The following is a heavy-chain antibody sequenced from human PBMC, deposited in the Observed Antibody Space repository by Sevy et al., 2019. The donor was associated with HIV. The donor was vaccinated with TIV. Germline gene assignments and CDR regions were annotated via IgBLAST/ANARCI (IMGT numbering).Heavy chain of an antibody. V-gene: IGHV4-39*01. CDR3: AKHPSSFYFDY. Sequence: TLSITCTVSGGSISSSGYYWGWVRQPPGKGLEWIGSIYYSGSTYYNPSLKSRVTISVDTSKNQFSLNLTSVTAADTAVYYCAKHPSSFYFDYWGQGTLVTVSS. D-gene: IGHD1-26*01. J-gene: IGHJ4*02. CDR2: IYYSGST. CDR1: GGSISSSGYY.